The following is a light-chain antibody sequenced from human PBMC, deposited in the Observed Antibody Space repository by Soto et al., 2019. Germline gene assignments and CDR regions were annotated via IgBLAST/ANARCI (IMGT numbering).Light chain of an antibody. CDR2: GAS. V-gene: IGKV3-20*01. J-gene: IGKJ5*01. CDR3: QQYGSSPIT. Sequence: EIVMTQSPATLSLSPGERATLSFMASQNVRSNLAWYQQKPGQAPRLLIYGASSRATGIPDRFSGSGSGTDFTLTISRLEPEDFAVYYCQQYGSSPITFGQGTRLEI. CDR1: QNVRSN.